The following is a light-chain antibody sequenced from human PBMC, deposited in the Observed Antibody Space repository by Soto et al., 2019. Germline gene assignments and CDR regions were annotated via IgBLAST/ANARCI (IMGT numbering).Light chain of an antibody. CDR3: QQRSNWPA. J-gene: IGKJ5*01. CDR2: DAS. Sequence: EIVLTQSPATLSLSPGERDTISCRASQSVSSYLAWYQQKPGQAPRLLIYDASNRATGIPARFSGSGSGTDFTLTISSLEPEDFAVYYCQQRSNWPAFGQGTRLEIK. CDR1: QSVSSY. V-gene: IGKV3-11*01.